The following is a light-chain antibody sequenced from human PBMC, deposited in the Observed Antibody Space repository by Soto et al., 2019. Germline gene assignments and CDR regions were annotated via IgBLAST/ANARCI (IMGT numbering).Light chain of an antibody. CDR2: DVT. CDR1: SSFLGGYND. V-gene: IGLV2-11*01. J-gene: IGLJ3*02. CDR3: CSYAGTSAHGV. Sequence: QSVLTQPRSVSGAPGQSVTISCSGTSSFLGGYNDVSWHQQRPGKAPQLIIYDVTKRPSGVPARFASSKSVNFASLTIGGLQADEAADYSCCSYAGTSAHGVFGGGTKLTVL.